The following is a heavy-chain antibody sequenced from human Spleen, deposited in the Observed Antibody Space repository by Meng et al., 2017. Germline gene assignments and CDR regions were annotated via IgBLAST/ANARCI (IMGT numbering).Heavy chain of an antibody. CDR2: INPDGSAI. J-gene: IGHJ1*01. V-gene: IGHV3-7*01. CDR1: GFYFNNAW. Sequence: GESLKISCAASGFYFNNAWMSWVRQAPGKGLEWVANINPDGSAIGYVDSVRGRFTISRDNAKNSLSLQMNSLRAEDTAVYYCARVRYSSSWYGLQHWGQGTLVTVSS. CDR3: ARVRYSSSWYGLQH. D-gene: IGHD6-13*01.